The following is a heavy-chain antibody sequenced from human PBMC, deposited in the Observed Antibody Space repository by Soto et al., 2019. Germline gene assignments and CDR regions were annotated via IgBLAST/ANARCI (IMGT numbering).Heavy chain of an antibody. Sequence: LTCAASGFTFSNYAMHWVRQAPGKGLEYVSAISSNGGSTYYADSVKGRFTISRDNSKNTLYLQMDSLRPEDMAVYYCARDPGWYDYWGRGTLVTVSS. CDR2: ISSNGGST. V-gene: IGHV3-64*02. CDR3: ARDPGWYDY. D-gene: IGHD6-19*01. J-gene: IGHJ4*02. CDR1: GFTFSNYA.